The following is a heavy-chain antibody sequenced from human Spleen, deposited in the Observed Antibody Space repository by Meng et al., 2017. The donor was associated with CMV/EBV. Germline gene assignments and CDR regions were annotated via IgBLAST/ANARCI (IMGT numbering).Heavy chain of an antibody. CDR3: AISQPYYDFWSGYFPGPNWFDP. CDR2: VYYSGST. Sequence: SETLSLTCTVSGGSLSDYYWHWIRQAPGRGLDWIGYVYYSGSTNYNPSLKSRLSLSVDASKKQVSLSLSSVTAADTAVYYCAISQPYYDFWSGYFPGPNWFDPWGQGTLVTVSS. J-gene: IGHJ5*02. D-gene: IGHD3-3*01. CDR1: GGSLSDYY. V-gene: IGHV4-59*01.